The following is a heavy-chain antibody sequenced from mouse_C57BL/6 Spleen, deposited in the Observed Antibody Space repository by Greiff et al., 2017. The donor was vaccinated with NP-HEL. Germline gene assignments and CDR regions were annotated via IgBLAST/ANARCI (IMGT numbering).Heavy chain of an antibody. V-gene: IGHV1-7*01. CDR2: INPSSGYT. CDR1: GYTFTSYW. J-gene: IGHJ4*01. D-gene: IGHD2-12*01. CDR3: ERLYSSYYAMDY. Sequence: QVQLKQSGAELAKPGASVKLSCKASGYTFTSYWMHWVKQRPGQGLEWIGYINPSSGYTKYNQKFKNKATLTADKASSTDYMQLSSLTYEDSAVYYGERLYSSYYAMDYWGQGTSVTVSS.